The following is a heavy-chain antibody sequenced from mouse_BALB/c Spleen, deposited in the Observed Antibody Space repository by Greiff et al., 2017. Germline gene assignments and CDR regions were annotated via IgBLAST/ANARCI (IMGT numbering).Heavy chain of an antibody. D-gene: IGHD1-1*01. Sequence: VQLVESGAELVRPGVSVKISCKGSGYTFTDYAMHWVKQSHAKSLEWIGVISTYYGDASYNQKFKGKATMTVDKSSSTAYMELARLTSEDSAIYYCARQTTVVGDWYFDVWGAGTTVTVSS. V-gene: IGHV1S137*01. CDR2: ISTYYGDA. CDR1: GYTFTDYA. CDR3: ARQTTVVGDWYFDV. J-gene: IGHJ1*01.